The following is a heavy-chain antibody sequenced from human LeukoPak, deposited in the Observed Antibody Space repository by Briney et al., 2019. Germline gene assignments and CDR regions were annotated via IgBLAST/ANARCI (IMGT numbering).Heavy chain of an antibody. Sequence: GGTLRLSCAASGFTFSSYGMSWVRQAPGKGLEWVSAISGSGGSTYYADSVKGRFTISRDNSKNTLYLQMNSLRAEDTAVYYCAKDPRSIAARPVDYWGQGTLVTVSS. CDR2: ISGSGGST. J-gene: IGHJ4*02. V-gene: IGHV3-23*01. CDR1: GFTFSSYG. D-gene: IGHD6-6*01. CDR3: AKDPRSIAARPVDY.